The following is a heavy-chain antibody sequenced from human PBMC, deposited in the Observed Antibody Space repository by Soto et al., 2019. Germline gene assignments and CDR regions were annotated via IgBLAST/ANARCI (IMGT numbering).Heavy chain of an antibody. Sequence: SETLSLTCTVSGGSISSYYWSWIRQPPGKGLEWIGYIYYSGSTNYNPSLKSRVTISVDTSKNQFSLKLSSVTAADTAVYYCARLGPLDWLLFRYNWFDPWGQGTLVTVSS. CDR2: IYYSGST. V-gene: IGHV4-59*08. CDR3: ARLGPLDWLLFRYNWFDP. CDR1: GGSISSYY. J-gene: IGHJ5*02. D-gene: IGHD3-9*01.